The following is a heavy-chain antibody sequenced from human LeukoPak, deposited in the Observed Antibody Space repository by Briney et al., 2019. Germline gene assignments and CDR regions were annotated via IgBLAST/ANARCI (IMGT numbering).Heavy chain of an antibody. J-gene: IGHJ3*02. CDR2: IIPIFGTA. D-gene: IGHD3-22*01. V-gene: IGHV1-69*06. CDR3: ARGTYYDQGAFDI. CDR1: GGTFSSYA. Sequence: SVNVSLKASGGTFSSYAISWVRQAPGQGLEWMGRIIPIFGTANYAQKFQGRVTITADKSTSTAYMELSSLRSEDTAVYYCARGTYYDQGAFDIWGQGTMVTVSS.